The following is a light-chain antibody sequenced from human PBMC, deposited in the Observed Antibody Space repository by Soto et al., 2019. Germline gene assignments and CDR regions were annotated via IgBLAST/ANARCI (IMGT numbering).Light chain of an antibody. Sequence: EIVLTQSPATLSLSPGERATLSCRASQSVSSYLAWYQQKPGQAPRLLIYDASNRATGIPARFSASGSGTHFTLTISCLEPEDFAVYYCQQRSNWVTFGPGTKVDIK. V-gene: IGKV3-11*01. CDR3: QQRSNWVT. CDR1: QSVSSY. CDR2: DAS. J-gene: IGKJ3*01.